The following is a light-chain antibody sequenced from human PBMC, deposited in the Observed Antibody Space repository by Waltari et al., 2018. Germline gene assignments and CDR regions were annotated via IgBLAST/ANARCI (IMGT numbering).Light chain of an antibody. Sequence: QSALTQPASVSGSPGQSITISCTGTSSDVGSYNLVSWYQQHPGKAPKLMIHEDTRRTEGVSNRFSASKDGNTAARTISGLQAEDEADYYCSSYAGSRNLAFGGGTKLTDL. CDR3: SSYAGSRNLA. CDR2: EDT. V-gene: IGLV2-23*01. CDR1: SSDVGSYNL. J-gene: IGLJ3*02.